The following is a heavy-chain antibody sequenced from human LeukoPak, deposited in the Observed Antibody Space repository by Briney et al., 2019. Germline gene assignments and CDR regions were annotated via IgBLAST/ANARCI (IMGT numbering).Heavy chain of an antibody. CDR1: GFTFSSYS. Sequence: GGSLRLSCAASGFTFSSYSMNWVRQAPGKGLEWVSSISSSSSYIYYADSVKGRFTISRDNAKNSLYLQMNSLRAEDTAVYYCARDPSDAYYYDSSGYYYFDYWGQGTLVTVSS. CDR2: ISSSSSYI. CDR3: ARDPSDAYYYDSSGYYYFDY. J-gene: IGHJ4*02. V-gene: IGHV3-21*01. D-gene: IGHD3-22*01.